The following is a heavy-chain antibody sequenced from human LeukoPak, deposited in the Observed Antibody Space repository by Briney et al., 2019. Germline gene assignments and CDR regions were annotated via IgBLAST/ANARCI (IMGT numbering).Heavy chain of an antibody. Sequence: GGSLRLSCAASGFTVSSNYMSWVRQAPGKGLEWVSVIYSGGSTYYADSVKGRFTISRDNSKNTLYLQMNSLRAEDTAVYYCARGYCSGGSCSRVYYYGMDVWGQGTTVTVSS. V-gene: IGHV3-53*01. J-gene: IGHJ6*02. CDR2: IYSGGST. D-gene: IGHD2-15*01. CDR1: GFTVSSNY. CDR3: ARGYCSGGSCSRVYYYGMDV.